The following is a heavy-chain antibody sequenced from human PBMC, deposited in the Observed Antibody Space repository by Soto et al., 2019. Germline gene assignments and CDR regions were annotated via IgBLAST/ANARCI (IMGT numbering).Heavy chain of an antibody. CDR1: GYTFTSYD. J-gene: IGHJ6*03. CDR2: MNPNRGNT. D-gene: IGHD2-2*01. CDR3: ARGGNRDIVVVPAASTYYYYMDV. V-gene: IGHV1-8*01. Sequence: QVQLVQSGAEVKKPGASVKVSCKASGYTFTSYDINWVRQATGQGLEWMGWMNPNRGNTGYAQKFQGRGTMTRNTSKSKAYMELSSLRSEDTAVYYCARGGNRDIVVVPAASTYYYYMDVWGKGTTVTVSS.